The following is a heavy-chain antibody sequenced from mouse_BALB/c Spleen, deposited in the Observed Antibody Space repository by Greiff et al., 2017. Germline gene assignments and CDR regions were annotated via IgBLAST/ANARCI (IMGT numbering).Heavy chain of an antibody. CDR2: ISSGGST. V-gene: IGHV5-6-5*01. CDR3: ARGRDGYKLDY. Sequence: EVKLMESGGGLVKPGGSLKLSCAASGFTFSSYAMSWVRQTPEKRLEWVASISSGGSTYYPDSVKGRFTISRDNARNILYLQMSSLRSEDTAMYYCARGRDGYKLDYWGQGTSVTVSS. D-gene: IGHD2-3*01. CDR1: GFTFSSYA. J-gene: IGHJ4*01.